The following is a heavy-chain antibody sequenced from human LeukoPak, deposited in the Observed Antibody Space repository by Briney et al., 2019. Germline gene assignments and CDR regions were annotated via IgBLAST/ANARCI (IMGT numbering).Heavy chain of an antibody. V-gene: IGHV4-34*01. Sequence: PSEALSLTCGVSGGSVSSYYWSWIRQSPGKGLEWIGEINHSGSTDYNPSLKSRVTISVDTSKNQFSLKLSSVTAADTAVYYCASLNYYGSGSPHYWGQGTLVTVSS. D-gene: IGHD3-10*01. CDR1: GGSVSSYY. CDR2: INHSGST. CDR3: ASLNYYGSGSPHY. J-gene: IGHJ4*02.